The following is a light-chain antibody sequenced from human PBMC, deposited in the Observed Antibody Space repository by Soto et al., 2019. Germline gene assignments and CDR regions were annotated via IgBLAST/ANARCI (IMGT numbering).Light chain of an antibody. CDR1: QSLVHSNGYNY. Sequence: DIVMTQSPLSLPVTPGEPASISCRASQSLVHSNGYNYLDWYLQKPGQSPQLLIYFGSNRASGGPDRFSGSGSGTDFTLKISRVEAEDVGVYYCMQTLQTRTFGQGTKVEIK. CDR3: MQTLQTRT. J-gene: IGKJ1*01. CDR2: FGS. V-gene: IGKV2-28*01.